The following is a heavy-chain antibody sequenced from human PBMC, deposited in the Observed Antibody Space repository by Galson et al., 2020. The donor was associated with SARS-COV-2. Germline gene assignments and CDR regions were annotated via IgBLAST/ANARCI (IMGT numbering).Heavy chain of an antibody. J-gene: IGHJ1*01. CDR1: GFSFSGYA. CDR3: AKDETFGNYYGYFHH. Sequence: QLGESLKISCAASGFSFSGYAMHWVRQAPGKGLEWVAVISYDGSNKYYADSVQGRFTISRDNSKNTLYLQMDSLRAGDTAIYYCAKDETFGNYYGYFHHWGHGTLVSVSS. D-gene: IGHD3-10*01. CDR2: ISYDGSNK. V-gene: IGHV3-30*18.